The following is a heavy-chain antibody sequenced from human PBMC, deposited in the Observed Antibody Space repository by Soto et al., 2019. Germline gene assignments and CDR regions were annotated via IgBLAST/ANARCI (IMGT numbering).Heavy chain of an antibody. V-gene: IGHV1-69*04. Sequence: SVKVSCKASGGTFSSYTISWVRQAPGQGLEWMGRIIPILGIANYAQKFQGRVTITADKSTSTAYMELSSLRSEDTAVYYCARDLPATYYYDSSGYYDYWGQGTLVTVSS. CDR2: IIPILGIA. CDR1: GGTFSSYT. CDR3: ARDLPATYYYDSSGYYDY. D-gene: IGHD3-22*01. J-gene: IGHJ4*02.